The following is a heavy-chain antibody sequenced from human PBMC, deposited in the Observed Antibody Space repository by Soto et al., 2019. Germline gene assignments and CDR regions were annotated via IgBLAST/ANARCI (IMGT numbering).Heavy chain of an antibody. D-gene: IGHD6-19*01. V-gene: IGHV3-23*01. Sequence: EVHLLESGGGLVQPGGSLRLSCAASGFFFSSYAMSWVRQAPGKGLEWVSGIGGSGGYKSYADSVKGRFTISRDNSKNTLYLQMTSLETEDTAVYFCAKIRSGWSGGAFDYWGPGTRVTVSS. CDR2: IGGSGGYK. CDR3: AKIRSGWSGGAFDY. CDR1: GFFFSSYA. J-gene: IGHJ4*02.